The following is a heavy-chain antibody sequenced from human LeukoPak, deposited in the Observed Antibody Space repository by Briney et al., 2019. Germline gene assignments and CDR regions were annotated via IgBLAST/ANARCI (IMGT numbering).Heavy chain of an antibody. Sequence: GKSLRLSCAASGFTFSSYTMHWVRQAPGKGLEWVAVILYDGSNKYYADSVKGRFTISRDNSKNTLYLQMNSLRAEDTAVYYCVPIVGAPGNGSWGQGTLVTVSS. CDR1: GFTFSSYT. D-gene: IGHD1-26*01. J-gene: IGHJ4*02. V-gene: IGHV3-30-3*01. CDR2: ILYDGSNK. CDR3: VPIVGAPGNGS.